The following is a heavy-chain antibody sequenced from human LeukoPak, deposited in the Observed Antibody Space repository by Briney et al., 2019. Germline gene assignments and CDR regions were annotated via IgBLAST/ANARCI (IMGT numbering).Heavy chain of an antibody. J-gene: IGHJ5*02. CDR1: GGSFSGYY. CDR2: INHSGST. V-gene: IGHV4-34*01. CDR3: ARGIRFLEWLFRNWFDP. D-gene: IGHD3-3*01. Sequence: PSETLSLTCAVYGGSFSGYYWSWIRQPPGKGLEWIREINHSGSTNYNPSLKSRVTISVDTSKNQFSLKLSSVTAADTAVYYCARGIRFLEWLFRNWFDPWGQGTLVTVSS.